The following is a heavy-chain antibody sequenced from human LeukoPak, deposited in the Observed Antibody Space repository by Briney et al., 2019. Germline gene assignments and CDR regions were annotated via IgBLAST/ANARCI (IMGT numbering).Heavy chain of an antibody. J-gene: IGHJ3*02. CDR1: GYTFTSYG. CDR2: ISAYNGNT. D-gene: IGHD3-22*01. Sequence: ASVKVSCKASGYTFTSYGISWVRQAPGQGLEWMGWISAYNGNTNYAQKLQGRVTMTTDTSTSTAYMELRSLRSDDTAVYYCARDPPPPFYYDSSGGVFDIWGQGKMVPV. CDR3: ARDPPPPFYYDSSGGVFDI. V-gene: IGHV1-18*01.